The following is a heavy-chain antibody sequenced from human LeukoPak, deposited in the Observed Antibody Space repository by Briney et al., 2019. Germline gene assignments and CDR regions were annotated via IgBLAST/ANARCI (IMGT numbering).Heavy chain of an antibody. CDR2: INHSGST. CDR3: ARRPPGHDVLTGYYTLDY. J-gene: IGHJ4*01. V-gene: IGHV4-34*01. Sequence: PSETLSLTCAVYGGSFSGYYWSCIRQTPGKRLERRGDINHSGSTNYNPSFKSRVTISVDTSQNQFSLRLSSVPAADMAVYYCARRPPGHDVLTGYYTLDYWSHGTLVTVSS. D-gene: IGHD3-9*01. CDR1: GGSFSGYY.